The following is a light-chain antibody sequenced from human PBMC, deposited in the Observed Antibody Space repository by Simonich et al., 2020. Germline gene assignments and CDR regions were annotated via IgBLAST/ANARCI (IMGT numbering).Light chain of an antibody. CDR1: QSISSW. CDR3: QQYYSFPPT. Sequence: DIQMTQSPSTLSASVGDIVTITCRASQSISSWLACYQQKPGKASELLIYAASTLQSGVPSRFSGSGSGTDFTLTISCLQSEDFATYYCQQYYSFPPTFGPGTKVDIK. CDR2: AAS. J-gene: IGKJ3*01. V-gene: IGKV1-5*01.